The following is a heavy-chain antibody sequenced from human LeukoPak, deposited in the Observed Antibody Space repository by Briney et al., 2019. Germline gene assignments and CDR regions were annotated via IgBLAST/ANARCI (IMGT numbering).Heavy chain of an antibody. Sequence: SSETLSLTCTVSGGSFNTGVYSWSWIRQPAGKELEWIGRIDASGSTKYNPSLKSRITISVERSKNQFSVRLGSVTAADTAVYYCARDRFESFDYWGRGTLVIVST. D-gene: IGHD3-16*01. CDR2: IDASGST. V-gene: IGHV4-61*02. CDR1: GGSFNTGVYS. J-gene: IGHJ4*02. CDR3: ARDRFESFDY.